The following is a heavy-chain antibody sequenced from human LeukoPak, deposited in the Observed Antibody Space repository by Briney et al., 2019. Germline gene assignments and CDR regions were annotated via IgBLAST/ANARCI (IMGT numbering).Heavy chain of an antibody. Sequence: SETLSLTCTVSGGSISSSSYYWGWIRQPPGKGPEWVGSIYYSSSTYYNPSLKSRVTISVDTSKNQFSLKLSSVTAADTAVYYCAKGSGYEAQYYYYYMDVWGKGTTVTISS. CDR1: GGSISSSSYY. D-gene: IGHD5-12*01. CDR3: AKGSGYEAQYYYYYMDV. CDR2: IYYSSST. V-gene: IGHV4-39*01. J-gene: IGHJ6*03.